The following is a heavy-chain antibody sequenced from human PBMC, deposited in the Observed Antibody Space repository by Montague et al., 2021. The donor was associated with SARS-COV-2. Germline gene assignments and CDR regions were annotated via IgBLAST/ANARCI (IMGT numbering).Heavy chain of an antibody. V-gene: IGHV4-34*01. CDR3: ARLRNGVVPSPILGVGPYYSYYYMDV. CDR2: INHGGST. J-gene: IGHJ6*03. CDR1: GSSFSGYY. Sequence: SETLSLACAVHGSSFSGYYWNWIRQSPGKGLEWIGEINHGGSTEYSPSLKSRLTIPADTSKNQFSLKLTSVAAADTAVYYCARLRNGVVPSPILGVGPYYSYYYMDVWGRGTTVTVSS. D-gene: IGHD3-10*01.